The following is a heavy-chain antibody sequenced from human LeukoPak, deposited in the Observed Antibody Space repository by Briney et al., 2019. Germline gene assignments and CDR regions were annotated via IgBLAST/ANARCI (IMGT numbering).Heavy chain of an antibody. Sequence: PGGSLRLSCGASGFTFSSDTMIWVRQAPGMGLEWVSSISSSSSSIYYADSVKGRFTISRDNAKNLVYLQMNSLRADDTSVYYCATGGRSTTPGYWGQGTLVIVSS. CDR2: ISSSSSSI. CDR1: GFTFSSDT. V-gene: IGHV3-21*06. CDR3: ATGGRSTTPGY. D-gene: IGHD6-13*01. J-gene: IGHJ4*02.